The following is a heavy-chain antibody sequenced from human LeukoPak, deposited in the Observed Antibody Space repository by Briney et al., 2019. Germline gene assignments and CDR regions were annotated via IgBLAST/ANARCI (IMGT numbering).Heavy chain of an antibody. CDR3: ARFGLAAAIPRKGNYFDY. Sequence: GRSLRLSCAASGFTFSSYAMQWVRQAPGKGLEWVAVISYDGSNKYYADSVKGRFTISRDNSKNTLYLQMNSLRAEDTAVYYCARFGLAAAIPRKGNYFDYWGQGTLVTVSS. V-gene: IGHV3-30*04. CDR1: GFTFSSYA. J-gene: IGHJ4*02. D-gene: IGHD6-13*01. CDR2: ISYDGSNK.